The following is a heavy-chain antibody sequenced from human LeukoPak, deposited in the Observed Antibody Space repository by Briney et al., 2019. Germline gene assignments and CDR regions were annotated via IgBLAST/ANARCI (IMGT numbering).Heavy chain of an antibody. CDR1: GDSVSSNSAA. J-gene: IGHJ4*02. V-gene: IGHV6-1*01. CDR3: ARGPQKNGHSSGYPGYFDY. CDR2: TYYRSKWYN. Sequence: SQTLPLTCAISGDSVSSNSAAWNWIRQSPSRGLEWLGRTYYRSKWYNDYAVSVKSRITINPDTSKNQFSLQLNSVTPEDTAVYYCARGPQKNGHSSGYPGYFDYWGQGTLVTVSS. D-gene: IGHD3-22*01.